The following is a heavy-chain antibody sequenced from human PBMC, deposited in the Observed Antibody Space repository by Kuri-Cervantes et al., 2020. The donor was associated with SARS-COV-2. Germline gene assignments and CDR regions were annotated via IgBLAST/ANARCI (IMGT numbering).Heavy chain of an antibody. D-gene: IGHD2-2*01. Sequence: ASVKVSCKASGYTFSDYYMHWVRQAPGQGLEWMGWINPHSGGTNYAQKFQDRITMTRDTSISTAYMELTRLRSDDTAVYYCAREDIGAEYCTTTNCPSRWFDPWGQGTRVTVSS. J-gene: IGHJ5*02. CDR2: INPHSGGT. CDR1: GYTFSDYY. CDR3: AREDIGAEYCTTTNCPSRWFDP. V-gene: IGHV1-2*02.